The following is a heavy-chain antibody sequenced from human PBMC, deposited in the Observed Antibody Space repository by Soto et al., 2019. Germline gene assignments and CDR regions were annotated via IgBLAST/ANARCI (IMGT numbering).Heavy chain of an antibody. Sequence: EVQLLESGGGLVQPGGSLRLSCAASGFTFSSYAMSWVRQAPGKGLEWVSAISGSGGSTYYADSVKGRFTISRDNSKNTPYLQMNSLRAEDTAVYYCVKDRYCSGGSCYSEWAFDIWGQGTMVPVSS. J-gene: IGHJ3*02. D-gene: IGHD2-15*01. CDR1: GFTFSSYA. CDR3: VKDRYCSGGSCYSEWAFDI. V-gene: IGHV3-23*01. CDR2: ISGSGGST.